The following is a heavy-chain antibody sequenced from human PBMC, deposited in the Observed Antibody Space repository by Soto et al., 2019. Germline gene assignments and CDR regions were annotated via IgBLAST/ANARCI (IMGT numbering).Heavy chain of an antibody. CDR1: GGTFNRYT. CDR2: IIPIFGTA. V-gene: IGHV1-69*01. D-gene: IGHD1-1*01. CDR3: ALWGFRDGNNSKYNYSGMDV. J-gene: IGHJ6*02. Sequence: VQLVQSGAEVKKPGSSVKLSCKASGGTFNRYTISWVRQAPGQGLEWMGGIIPIFGTANYAQKFQGRVAIIADESTSPAYMELRSLGSEDTAVYYCALWGFRDGNNSKYNYSGMDVWGQGTTVTVSS.